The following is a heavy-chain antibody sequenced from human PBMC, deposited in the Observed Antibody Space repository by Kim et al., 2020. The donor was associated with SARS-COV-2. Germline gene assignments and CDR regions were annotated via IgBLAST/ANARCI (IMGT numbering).Heavy chain of an antibody. Sequence: GGSLRLSCAASGFSFNTYPMHWVRQAPGKGLEWVALVSYDGSNKYYADSVKGRFTISRDNSENTLYLQMGSLRVEDTAVYYCARDRDGTGSNYDSWGQGTLVTVSS. J-gene: IGHJ5*01. CDR1: GFSFNTYP. D-gene: IGHD3-10*01. CDR2: VSYDGSNK. V-gene: IGHV3-30*04. CDR3: ARDRDGTGSNYDS.